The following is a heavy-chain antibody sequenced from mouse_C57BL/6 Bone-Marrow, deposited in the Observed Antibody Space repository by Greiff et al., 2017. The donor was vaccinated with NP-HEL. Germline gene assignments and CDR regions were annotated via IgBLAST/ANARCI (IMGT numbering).Heavy chain of an antibody. Sequence: QVHVKQPGAELVKPGASVKLSCKASGYTFTSYWMQWVKQRPGQGLEWIGEIDPSDSYTNYNQKFKGKATLTVDTSSSTAYMQLSSLTSEDSAVYYCARDYYGSLYYFDYWGQGTTLTVSS. V-gene: IGHV1-50*01. CDR3: ARDYYGSLYYFDY. J-gene: IGHJ2*01. D-gene: IGHD1-1*01. CDR2: IDPSDSYT. CDR1: GYTFTSYW.